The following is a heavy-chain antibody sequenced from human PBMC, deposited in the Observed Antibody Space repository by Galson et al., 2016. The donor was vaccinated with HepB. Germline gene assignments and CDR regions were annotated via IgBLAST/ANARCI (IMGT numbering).Heavy chain of an antibody. CDR1: GFSLSTGGMC. V-gene: IGHV2-70*11. Sequence: PALVKPTQTLTLTCTFSGFSLSTGGMCVSWIRQPPGKALEWLARIDWDDKKHHSTSLETRLTISKDTSENQVVLTMTNMDPVDTATYYCARTPRYCTGDGCDAFDIWGQGTLVTVSS. CDR3: ARTPRYCTGDGCDAFDI. CDR2: IDWDDKK. D-gene: IGHD2-8*02. J-gene: IGHJ3*02.